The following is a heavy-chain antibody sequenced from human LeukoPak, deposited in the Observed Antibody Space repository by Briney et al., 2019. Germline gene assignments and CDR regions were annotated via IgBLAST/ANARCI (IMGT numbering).Heavy chain of an antibody. CDR3: ARLNFWGLARVVFDY. CDR2: IYPGDSDT. D-gene: IGHD3-3*01. V-gene: IGHV5-51*01. CDR1: GYSFTSYW. J-gene: IGHJ4*02. Sequence: GESLKISRKGSGYSFTSYWIGWVRQMPGKGLEWMGIIYPGDSDTRYSPSFQGQVTISADKSISTAYLQWSSLKASDTAMYYCARLNFWGLARVVFDYWGQGTLVTVSS.